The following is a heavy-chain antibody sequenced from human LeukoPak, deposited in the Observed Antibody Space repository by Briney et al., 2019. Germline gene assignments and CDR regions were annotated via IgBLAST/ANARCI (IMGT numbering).Heavy chain of an antibody. CDR2: VSPNTGGT. V-gene: IGHV1-2*02. Sequence: ASLKVSCKASGYAFTVYYMHWVRQAPGQGLEWMGWVSPNTGGTNSAQKFQGRVTMTRDKSNTTAYMELSGLRSEDTAVYYCARGNPGVIDYWGQGTLVTVSS. D-gene: IGHD3-10*01. J-gene: IGHJ4*02. CDR1: GYAFTVYY. CDR3: ARGNPGVIDY.